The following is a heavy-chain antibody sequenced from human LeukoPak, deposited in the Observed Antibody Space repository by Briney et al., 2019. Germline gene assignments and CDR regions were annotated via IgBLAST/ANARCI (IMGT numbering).Heavy chain of an antibody. CDR2: IHFSGAT. J-gene: IGHJ3*02. CDR3: AREIAVAGSAFDI. V-gene: IGHV4-30-4*08. Sequence: SETLSLTCTVSGASITSGDWYWSWIRQSPGKGLEWIGYIHFSGATFYSPSLNSRITISSGTSKSQFSLKLSSVTAADTAVYYCAREIAVAGSAFDIWGQGTMVTVSS. CDR1: GASITSGDWY. D-gene: IGHD6-19*01.